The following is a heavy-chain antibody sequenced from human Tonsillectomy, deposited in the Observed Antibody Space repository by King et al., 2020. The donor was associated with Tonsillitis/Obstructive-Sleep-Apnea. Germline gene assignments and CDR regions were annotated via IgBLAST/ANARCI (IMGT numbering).Heavy chain of an antibody. CDR3: AKERQPNTICGVVGKSYSFDY. Sequence: QLVQSGGGLVQPGGSLRLSCAASGFTFSSYAMSWVRPAPGKGLEGVSALSGSGGSTYYADSVKGRFTISIDNSKNTLYLQMNSLRDEDTAVYYCAKERQPNTICGVVGKSYSFDYWGQGTLVTVSS. D-gene: IGHD3-3*01. V-gene: IGHV3-23*04. CDR2: LSGSGGST. J-gene: IGHJ4*02. CDR1: GFTFSSYA.